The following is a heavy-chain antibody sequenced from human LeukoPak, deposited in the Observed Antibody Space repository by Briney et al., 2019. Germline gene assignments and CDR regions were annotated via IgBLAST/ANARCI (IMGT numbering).Heavy chain of an antibody. D-gene: IGHD1-26*01. CDR1: GDSISSNY. CDR2: IYYTGST. CDR3: AREIKWELRNWFDP. Sequence: SETLSPTCTVSGDSISSNYWSWIRQPPGKGLEWIGYIYYTGSTNYNPSLKSRVTISVDTSKNQFSLKLSSVTAADTAVYYCAREIKWELRNWFDPWGQGTLVTVSS. J-gene: IGHJ5*02. V-gene: IGHV4-59*01.